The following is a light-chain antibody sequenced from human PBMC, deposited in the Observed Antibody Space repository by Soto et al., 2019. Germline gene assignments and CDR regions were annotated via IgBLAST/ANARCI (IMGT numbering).Light chain of an antibody. J-gene: IGKJ4*01. Sequence: DIQMTQSPSSLSASVGDRVTITCRASQGISNYLAWYQQKPGKVPKLLIYAASTLQSGVTSRFSGSGSGTDFTLTISRLQPEDVATYYCQKYNSAHLTFGGGTKVETK. V-gene: IGKV1-27*01. CDR2: AAS. CDR3: QKYNSAHLT. CDR1: QGISNY.